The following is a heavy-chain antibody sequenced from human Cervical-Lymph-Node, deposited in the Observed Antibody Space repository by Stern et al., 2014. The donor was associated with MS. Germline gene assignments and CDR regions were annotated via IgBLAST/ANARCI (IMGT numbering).Heavy chain of an antibody. CDR1: GYSFATYW. J-gene: IGHJ6*02. CDR2: IYPGDSDT. V-gene: IGHV5-51*03. D-gene: IGHD5-18*01. Sequence: VQLGQSGAEVKKPGASLKISCKGSGYSFATYWIGWVRQMPGKGLEWMGIIYPGDSDTRYSPAFQGQVTISADTSIRTTYLHWSSLKASDTAMYYCARPGDDTAKYGLDVWGQGTTVTVSS. CDR3: ARPGDDTAKYGLDV.